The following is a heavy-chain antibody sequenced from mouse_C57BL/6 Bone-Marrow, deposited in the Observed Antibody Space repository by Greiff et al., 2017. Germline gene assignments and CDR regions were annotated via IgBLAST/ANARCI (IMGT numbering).Heavy chain of an antibody. CDR3: AKYWEAWFAY. CDR2: ILPGSGST. V-gene: IGHV1-9*01. J-gene: IGHJ3*01. CDR1: GYTFTGYW. Sequence: QVQLQQSGAELMKPGASVKLSCKATGYTFTGYWIEWVKQRPGHGLEWIGEILPGSGSTNYNEKFKGKATLTADTSSNTAYMQLSSLTTEDSAIYYCAKYWEAWFAYWGQGTLVTVSA. D-gene: IGHD4-1*01.